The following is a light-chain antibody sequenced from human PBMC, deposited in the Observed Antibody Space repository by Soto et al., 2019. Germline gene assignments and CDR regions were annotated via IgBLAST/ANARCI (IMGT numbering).Light chain of an antibody. CDR1: QSISSY. J-gene: IGKJ1*01. Sequence: DIQMTQSPSSLSASVGDRVTITCRASQSISSYLNWYQQKPGKAPKLLIYAASNLQSAVPSRFSGSGSGTDFTLTISRLQPDDFATYYGQQTYNTPRTFGQGTKVDI. CDR2: AAS. CDR3: QQTYNTPRT. V-gene: IGKV1-39*01.